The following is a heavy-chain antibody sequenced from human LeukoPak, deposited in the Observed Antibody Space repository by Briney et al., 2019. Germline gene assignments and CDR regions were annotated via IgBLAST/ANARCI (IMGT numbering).Heavy chain of an antibody. CDR2: INTNTGNP. CDR3: ATQQQLVPPEYAFDI. D-gene: IGHD6-13*01. Sequence: ASVKVSCKASGYTFTSYAMNWVRQAPGQGLEWMGWINTNTGNPTYAQGFTGRFVFSLDTSVSTAYLQISSLKAEDTAVYYCATQQQLVPPEYAFDIWGQGTMVTVSS. J-gene: IGHJ3*02. CDR1: GYTFTSYA. V-gene: IGHV7-4-1*02.